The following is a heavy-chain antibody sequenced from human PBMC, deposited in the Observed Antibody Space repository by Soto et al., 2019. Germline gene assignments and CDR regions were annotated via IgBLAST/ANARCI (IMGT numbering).Heavy chain of an antibody. CDR3: ARLDCSGGSCYPYYFEH. Sequence: GGSLRLSCAASGFTFSASAMHWVRQASGKGLEWVGRIRSNGRTAYAASMQGRFTISRDDSKKTAYLQLNSLKTDDTAVYYCARLDCSGGSCYPYYFEHWGQGALVTVSS. D-gene: IGHD2-15*01. CDR2: IRSNGRT. J-gene: IGHJ4*02. V-gene: IGHV3-73*01. CDR1: GFTFSASA.